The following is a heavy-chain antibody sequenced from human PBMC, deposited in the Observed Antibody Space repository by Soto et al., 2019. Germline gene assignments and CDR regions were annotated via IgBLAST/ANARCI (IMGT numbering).Heavy chain of an antibody. CDR2: INAGNGNT. CDR1: EYTFTIYA. CDR3: ARVGFKYDILTGSYIPLYFDY. J-gene: IGHJ4*02. Sequence: ASVKVSCKASEYTFTIYAMHWVRQAPGQRPEWMGWINAGNGNTKYSQKFQGRVTITRDTSASTAFMELSSLRSEDTAVYYCARVGFKYDILTGSYIPLYFDYWGQGTLVTVSS. V-gene: IGHV1-3*01. D-gene: IGHD3-9*01.